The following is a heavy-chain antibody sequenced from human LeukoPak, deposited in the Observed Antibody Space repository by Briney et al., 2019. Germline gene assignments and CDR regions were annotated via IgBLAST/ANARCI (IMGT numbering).Heavy chain of an antibody. CDR1: GGSFSGYY. V-gene: IGHV4-34*01. J-gene: IGHJ5*02. D-gene: IGHD6-6*01. Sequence: SETLSLTCAVYGGSFSGYYWSWIRQPPGKGLEWIGEINHSGSTNYNPSLKSRVTISVDTSKNQFSLKLSSVTAADTAVYCCARGGSIAARPANWFDPWGQGTLVTVSS. CDR3: ARGGSIAARPANWFDP. CDR2: INHSGST.